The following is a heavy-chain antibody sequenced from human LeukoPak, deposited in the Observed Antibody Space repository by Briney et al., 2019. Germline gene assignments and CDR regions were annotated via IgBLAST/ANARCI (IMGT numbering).Heavy chain of an antibody. CDR2: IYSGGST. CDR1: GFTFSSYA. V-gene: IGHV3-53*01. Sequence: PGGSLRLSCAASGFTFSSYAMSWVRQAPGKGLEWVSVIYSGGSTYYADSVKGRFTISRDNSKNKVYLQMNSLRPEDTAVYYCARGILPLGFDYWGQGTLVTVSS. D-gene: IGHD1-14*01. CDR3: ARGILPLGFDY. J-gene: IGHJ4*02.